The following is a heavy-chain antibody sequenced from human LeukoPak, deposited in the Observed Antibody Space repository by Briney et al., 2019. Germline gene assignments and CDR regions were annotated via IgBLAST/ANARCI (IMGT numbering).Heavy chain of an antibody. CDR2: ISVYNGNT. D-gene: IGHD5-18*01. V-gene: IGHV1-18*01. J-gene: IGHJ4*02. CDR1: GYTFTSYG. CDR3: ARALDTPTNDY. Sequence: ASVKVSCKASGYTFTSYGINWVRQAPGQGLEWTGWISVYNGNTLCAQRLQGRVTMTTDTSTSTAYMDLRSLRSDDTAVYYCARALDTPTNDYWGQGTLVTVSS.